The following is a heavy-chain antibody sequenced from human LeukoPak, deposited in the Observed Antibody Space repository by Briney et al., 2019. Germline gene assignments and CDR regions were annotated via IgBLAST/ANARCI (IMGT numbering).Heavy chain of an antibody. Sequence: SETLSLTCTVSGGSISSSSYYWGWIRQPPGKGLEWIGSIYYSGSTYYNPSLKSRVTISVDTSKNQFSLKLSSVTAADTAVYYCARRIVVPAAILGFDPWGQGTLVTVSS. D-gene: IGHD2-2*01. CDR3: ARRIVVPAAILGFDP. V-gene: IGHV4-39*01. J-gene: IGHJ5*02. CDR2: IYYSGST. CDR1: GGSISSSSYY.